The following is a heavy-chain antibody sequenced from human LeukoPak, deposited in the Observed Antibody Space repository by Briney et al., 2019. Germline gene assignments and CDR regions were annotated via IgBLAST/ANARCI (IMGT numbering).Heavy chain of an antibody. D-gene: IGHD3-16*02. CDR2: IRSKANNYAT. CDR3: PGHAPPLDMIAFGGVIV. J-gene: IGHJ4*02. CDR1: GFTFSGSA. V-gene: IGHV3-73*01. Sequence: HRGGSLRLSCAASGFTFSGSAMHWVRQASGKGLEWVGRIRSKANNYATAYAGSVKGRFSIFRDDSKNKAYMQMNSLKTEEKAVYYCPGHAPPLDMIAFGGVIVWGQGTLVTVSS.